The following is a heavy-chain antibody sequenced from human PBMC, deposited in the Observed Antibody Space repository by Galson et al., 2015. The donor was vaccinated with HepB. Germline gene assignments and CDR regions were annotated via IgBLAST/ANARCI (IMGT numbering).Heavy chain of an antibody. CDR1: GGSIRSGCYY. D-gene: IGHD3-22*01. V-gene: IGHV4-30-4*01. Sequence: TLSLTCTVSGGSIRSGCYYWSWIRQPPGKGLEWIGYIYYSGSTYYNPSLKSRVTISVDTSKNQFSLKLSSVAAADTAVYYCADLDSSGQDYWGQGTLVTVSS. J-gene: IGHJ4*02. CDR2: IYYSGST. CDR3: ADLDSSGQDY.